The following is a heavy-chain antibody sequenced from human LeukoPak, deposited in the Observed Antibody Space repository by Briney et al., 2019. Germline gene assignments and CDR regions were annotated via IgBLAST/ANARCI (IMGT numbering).Heavy chain of an antibody. D-gene: IGHD3-10*01. CDR3: AREVYGSGKDY. CDR2: IYYSGST. CDR1: GGSISSYY. J-gene: IGHJ4*02. V-gene: IGHV4-59*05. Sequence: SETLSLTCTVSGGSISSYYWSWIRQPPGKGLEWIGSIYYSGSTYYNPSLKSRVTISVDTSKNQFSLKLSSVTAADTAVYYCAREVYGSGKDYWGQGTLVTVSS.